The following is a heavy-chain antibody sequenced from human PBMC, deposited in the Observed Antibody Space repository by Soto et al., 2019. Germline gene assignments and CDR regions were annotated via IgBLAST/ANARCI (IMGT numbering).Heavy chain of an antibody. D-gene: IGHD2-15*01. V-gene: IGHV3-7*01. CDR1: GFAFGSYW. CDR2: IRQDGGDK. CDR3: VRDADVSAVDYFDY. Sequence: GGSLTLSCAASGFAFGSYWMAWARQAPGKGLEWVANIRQDGGDKYFVESVKGRFTISRDNAKNSLYLQMNSLRVEDTAIYYCVRDADVSAVDYFDYWGQGT. J-gene: IGHJ4*02.